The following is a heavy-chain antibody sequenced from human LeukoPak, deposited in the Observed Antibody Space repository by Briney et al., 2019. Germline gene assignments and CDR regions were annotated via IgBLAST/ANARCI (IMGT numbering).Heavy chain of an antibody. CDR1: GGSFSGYY. CDR2: IYYSGST. V-gene: IGHV4-59*01. CDR3: ARGQPRGSRYFDWLPTAYYYYYYMDV. D-gene: IGHD3-9*01. J-gene: IGHJ6*03. Sequence: PSETLSLTCAVYGGSFSGYYWSWIRQPPGKGLEWIGYIYYSGSTNCNPSLKSRVTISVDTSKNQFSLELSSVTAADTAVYYCARGQPRGSRYFDWLPTAYYYYYYMDVWGKGTTVTISS.